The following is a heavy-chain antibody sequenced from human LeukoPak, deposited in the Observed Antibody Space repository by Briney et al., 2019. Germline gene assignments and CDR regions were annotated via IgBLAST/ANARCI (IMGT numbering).Heavy chain of an antibody. D-gene: IGHD2-2*01. V-gene: IGHV3-15*01. J-gene: IGHJ4*02. CDR3: TTWAGGVVVTN. Sequence: PGRSLRLSCAASGFTFSNAWMSWVRQAPGKGLEWVGRIRSQSNGGTTDYAAPVKGRFTISRDDSKNTLYLQLNSLKTDDTAVYYCTTWAGGVVVTNWGQGTLVTVSS. CDR2: IRSQSNGGTT. CDR1: GFTFSNAW.